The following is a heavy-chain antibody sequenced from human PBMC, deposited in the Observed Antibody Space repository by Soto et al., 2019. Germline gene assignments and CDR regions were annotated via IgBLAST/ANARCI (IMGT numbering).Heavy chain of an antibody. CDR3: ARQGGYCSGGSCYSFWFDP. Sequence: SETLSLTCTVSGVSISSSIYYWGWIRQPPGKGLEWIGSIYYSGSTYYNPSLKSRVTISVDTSKNQFSLKLSSVTAADTAVYYCARQGGYCSGGSCYSFWFDPWGQGTLVTVSS. D-gene: IGHD2-15*01. V-gene: IGHV4-39*01. J-gene: IGHJ5*02. CDR2: IYYSGST. CDR1: GVSISSSIYY.